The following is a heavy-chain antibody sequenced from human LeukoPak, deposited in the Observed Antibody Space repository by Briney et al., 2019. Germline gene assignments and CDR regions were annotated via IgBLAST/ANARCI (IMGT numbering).Heavy chain of an antibody. CDR3: ARSQWTPRFDY. V-gene: IGHV4-59*01. J-gene: IGHJ4*02. CDR2: IYYRGST. D-gene: IGHD6-19*01. Sequence: PSEPLSLTCTVSGGSISDYYWTWIRQPTGKGLEWIGFIYYRGSTNYNSSLKSRVTMSVDASKSQFSLQLRSVTAADTAVYYCARSQWTPRFDYWGQGILVTVSS. CDR1: GGSISDYY.